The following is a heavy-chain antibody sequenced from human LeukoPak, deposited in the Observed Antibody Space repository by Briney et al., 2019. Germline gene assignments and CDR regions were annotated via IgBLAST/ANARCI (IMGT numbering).Heavy chain of an antibody. J-gene: IGHJ3*02. Sequence: AASVKVSCKASGGTFSSYAISWVRQAPGQGLEWMGRIIPILGIANYAQKFQGRVTITADKSTSTAYMELSSLRSEDTAVYYCAAGLVVITTHDAFDIWGQGTMVTVSS. CDR1: GGTFSSYA. CDR3: AAGLVVITTHDAFDI. D-gene: IGHD3-22*01. V-gene: IGHV1-69*04. CDR2: IIPILGIA.